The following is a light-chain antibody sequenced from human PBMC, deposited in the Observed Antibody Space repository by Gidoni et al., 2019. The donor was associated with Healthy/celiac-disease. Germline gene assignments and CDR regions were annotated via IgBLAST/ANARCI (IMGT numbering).Light chain of an antibody. Sequence: QSALTQPASVSGSPGPSITISCTGTSSDVGGYNYVAWYQQHPGKAPKLMIYEVSNRPSGVSKRFSGSKSGNTASLTISGLQAEDEADYYCSSYTSRSTVVFGGGTKLTVL. CDR1: SSDVGGYNY. J-gene: IGLJ2*01. CDR2: EVS. V-gene: IGLV2-14*01. CDR3: SSYTSRSTVV.